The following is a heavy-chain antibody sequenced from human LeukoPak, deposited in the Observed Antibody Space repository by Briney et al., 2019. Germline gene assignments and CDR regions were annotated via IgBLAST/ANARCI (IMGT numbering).Heavy chain of an antibody. CDR1: GGSFSGYY. Sequence: PSETLSLTCAVYGGSFSGYYWSWIRQPPGKGLEWIGEINHSGSTNYNPSLKSRVTISVDTSKNQFSLKLSSVTAADTAVYYCARYPVKLEGDYWGQGTLVTVSS. D-gene: IGHD1-1*01. J-gene: IGHJ4*02. CDR2: INHSGST. V-gene: IGHV4-34*01. CDR3: ARYPVKLEGDY.